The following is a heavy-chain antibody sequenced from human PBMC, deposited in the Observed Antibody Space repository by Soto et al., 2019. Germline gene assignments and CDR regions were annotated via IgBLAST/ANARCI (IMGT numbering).Heavy chain of an antibody. J-gene: IGHJ4*02. CDR1: GFSFGDSY. Sequence: QVQPVESGGGLVKPGGSLRLACAASGFSFGDSYMSWVRQAPGKGLEWLSYISGGSSYTNYADSVKGRFTISRDNAKRSLYLEMNSLRADDTAVYYCAKTIVAASGYYFDHWGQGNVVTVSS. CDR2: ISGGSSYT. D-gene: IGHD2-21*01. V-gene: IGHV3-11*06. CDR3: AKTIVAASGYYFDH.